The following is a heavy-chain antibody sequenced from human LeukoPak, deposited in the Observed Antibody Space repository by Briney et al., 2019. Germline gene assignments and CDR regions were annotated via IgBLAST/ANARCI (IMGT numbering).Heavy chain of an antibody. D-gene: IGHD2-2*01. J-gene: IGHJ4*02. V-gene: IGHV1-2*02. Sequence: ASVKVSCKASGYTFTGYYLHWVRQAPGQGLEWMGWINPNSGGTNYAQKFQGRVTMTRDTSISTAYMELTRLRSDDTAVYFCASRHLDVGGAPQPAFDYWGQGSLVIVSS. CDR3: ASRHLDVGGAPQPAFDY. CDR2: INPNSGGT. CDR1: GYTFTGYY.